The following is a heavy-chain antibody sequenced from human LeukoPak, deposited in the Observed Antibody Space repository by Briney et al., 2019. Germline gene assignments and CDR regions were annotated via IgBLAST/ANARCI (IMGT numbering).Heavy chain of an antibody. D-gene: IGHD3-22*01. J-gene: IGHJ4*02. CDR2: IWYDGSNK. Sequence: PGGSLRLSCAASGFTFSSYGMHWVRQAPGKGLEWVAVIWYDGSNKYYADSVKGRFTISRDNSKNTLYLQMNSLGAEDTAVYYCAREGGGRYDSSGYYNEDFDYWGQGTLVTVSS. CDR1: GFTFSSYG. V-gene: IGHV3-33*01. CDR3: AREGGGRYDSSGYYNEDFDY.